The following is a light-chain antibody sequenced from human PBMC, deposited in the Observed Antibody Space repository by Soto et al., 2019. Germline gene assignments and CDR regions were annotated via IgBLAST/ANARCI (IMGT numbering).Light chain of an antibody. CDR3: SSYTTSNTRQIV. Sequence: QSVLTQLASVYGSPGQSITISCTGTSSDVGGYNYVSWYQQHPGKAPKFMIYDVSNRPSGVSNRFSGSKSGNTASLTISGLQAEDEADYYCSSYTTSNTRQIVFGTGTKVTVL. V-gene: IGLV2-14*01. J-gene: IGLJ1*01. CDR1: SSDVGGYNY. CDR2: DVS.